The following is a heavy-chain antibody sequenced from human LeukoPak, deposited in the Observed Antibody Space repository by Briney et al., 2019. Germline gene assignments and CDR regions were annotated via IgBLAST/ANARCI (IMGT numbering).Heavy chain of an antibody. CDR2: IDPHGTTT. CDR3: ARATAFQFMGTYVS. D-gene: IGHD1-7*01. CDR1: GFIFSDYW. J-gene: IGHJ5*02. V-gene: IGHV3-74*01. Sequence: GGSLRLSCAASGFIFSDYWMYWVCQGPGERLLSVSRIDPHGTTTHYADSVKGRFTISRDNARNTVYLQMNSLRAEDTAVYFCARATAFQFMGTYVSWGRGTLVTVSS.